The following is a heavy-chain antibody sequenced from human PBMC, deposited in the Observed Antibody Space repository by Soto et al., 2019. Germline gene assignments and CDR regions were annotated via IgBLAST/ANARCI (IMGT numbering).Heavy chain of an antibody. V-gene: IGHV4-31*03. D-gene: IGHD5-18*01. Sequence: QVQLQESGPGLVKPSQTLSITCTVSGGSISSGGYYWSWIRQHPGKGLEWIGYIYYSGSTYYNPSLKSRVTIXVXTPXNQFSLKLSSVTAADTAVYYCARSGYSYGPNPLLYWGQGTLVTVSS. CDR1: GGSISSGGYY. J-gene: IGHJ4*02. CDR2: IYYSGST. CDR3: ARSGYSYGPNPLLY.